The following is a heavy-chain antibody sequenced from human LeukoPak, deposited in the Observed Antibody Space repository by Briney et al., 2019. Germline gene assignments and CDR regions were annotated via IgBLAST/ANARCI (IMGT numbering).Heavy chain of an antibody. Sequence: SETLSLTCTVSGYSISSGYYWGWIRQPPGKGLEWIGSIYHSGSTYYNPSLKSRVTISVDTSKNQFSLKLSSVTAADTAVYYCARDTGHDSSGYYFDYWGQGTLVTVSS. V-gene: IGHV4-38-2*02. CDR3: ARDTGHDSSGYYFDY. CDR2: IYHSGST. CDR1: GYSISSGYY. J-gene: IGHJ4*02. D-gene: IGHD3-22*01.